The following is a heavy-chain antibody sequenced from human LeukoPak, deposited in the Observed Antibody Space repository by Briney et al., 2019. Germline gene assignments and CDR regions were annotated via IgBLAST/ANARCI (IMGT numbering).Heavy chain of an antibody. D-gene: IGHD6-13*01. V-gene: IGHV4-39*01. J-gene: IGHJ5*02. CDR2: MYYSGST. Sequence: SETLSLTCTVSGGSISSYYWGWIRQPPGKGLEWIGSMYYSGSTYYSPSLKSRVTISVDTSKNQFSLKLSSVTAADTAVYYCARHNYSSSWFGDNWFDPWGQGTLVTVSS. CDR1: GGSISSYY. CDR3: ARHNYSSSWFGDNWFDP.